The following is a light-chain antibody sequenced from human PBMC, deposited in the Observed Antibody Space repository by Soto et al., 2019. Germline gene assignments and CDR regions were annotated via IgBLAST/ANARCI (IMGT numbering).Light chain of an antibody. Sequence: EIVLTQSPATLSLSPGERATLSCRASQSVSSYLAWYQQKPGQAPRLLIYDASNRATGIPARFSGSGSGTVFTLTISSLEPDDVAVYYCQQRSNWPPETFGPGTKVDIK. V-gene: IGKV3-11*01. CDR2: DAS. CDR1: QSVSSY. CDR3: QQRSNWPPET. J-gene: IGKJ3*01.